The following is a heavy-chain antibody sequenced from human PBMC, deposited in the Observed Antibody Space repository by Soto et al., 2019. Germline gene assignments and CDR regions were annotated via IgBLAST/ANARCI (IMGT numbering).Heavy chain of an antibody. Sequence: TLSLTCTVSGGSISSSSYYWGWIRQPPGKGLEWIGSIYYSGSTYYNPSLKSRVTISVDTSKNQFSLKLSSVTAADTAVYYCARPSFPYSGYDENWFDPWGQGTLVTVSS. D-gene: IGHD5-12*01. V-gene: IGHV4-39*01. CDR2: IYYSGST. CDR3: ARPSFPYSGYDENWFDP. CDR1: GGSISSSSYY. J-gene: IGHJ5*02.